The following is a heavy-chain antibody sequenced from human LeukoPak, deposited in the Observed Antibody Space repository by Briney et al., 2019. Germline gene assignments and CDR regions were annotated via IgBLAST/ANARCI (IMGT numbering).Heavy chain of an antibody. CDR1: GFTFSSYA. CDR3: AKGVGYSYGFDY. J-gene: IGHJ4*02. D-gene: IGHD5-18*01. V-gene: IGHV3-23*01. Sequence: GGSLRLSCAASGFTFSSYAMSWVRQAPGKGLEWVSAISGSGGSTYYADSVKGRSTISRDNSKNTLYLQMNSLRAEDTAVYYCAKGVGYSYGFDYWGQGTLVTVSS. CDR2: ISGSGGST.